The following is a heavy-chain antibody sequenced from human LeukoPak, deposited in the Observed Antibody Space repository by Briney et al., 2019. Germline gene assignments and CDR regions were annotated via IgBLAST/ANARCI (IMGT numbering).Heavy chain of an antibody. D-gene: IGHD6-13*01. CDR1: GGSFSGYY. CDR2: INHSGST. V-gene: IGHV4-34*01. J-gene: IGHJ4*02. CDR3: AGRGGVWAAAGTLIDY. Sequence: SETLSLTCAVYGGSFSGYYWSWIRQPPGKGLEWIGEINHSGSTNYNPSLKRRVTISVDTPKNQSSLTLSSVPAADTPVYYCAGRGGVWAAAGTLIDYWGQGTLVTVSS.